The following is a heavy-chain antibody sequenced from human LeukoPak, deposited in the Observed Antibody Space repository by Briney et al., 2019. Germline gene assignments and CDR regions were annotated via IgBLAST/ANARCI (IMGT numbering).Heavy chain of an antibody. D-gene: IGHD3-10*01. CDR3: AREFGGSASGAGY. CDR1: GFTFSTHS. CDR2: ISYSSTYI. J-gene: IGHJ4*02. Sequence: PGGSLRLSCAASGFTFSTHSINWVRQAPGKGLEWVSSISYSSTYIYYADSVKGRFTISRDNAKNSLYLQMNSLRAEDTAVYYCAREFGGSASGAGYWGQGTLVTVSS. V-gene: IGHV3-21*01.